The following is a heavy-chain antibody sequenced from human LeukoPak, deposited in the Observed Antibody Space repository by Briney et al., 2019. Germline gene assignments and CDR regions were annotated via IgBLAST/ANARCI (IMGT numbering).Heavy chain of an antibody. D-gene: IGHD5-12*01. V-gene: IGHV4-59*01. J-gene: IGHJ4*02. CDR1: GGSISSYY. CDR2: IYYSGST. Sequence: DPSETLSLTCTVPGGSISSYYWSWIRQPPGKGLEWIGYIYYSGSTNYNPSLKSRVTISVDTSKNQFSLKLSSVTAADTAVYYCARDDSSGFLDYWGQGTLVTVSS. CDR3: ARDDSSGFLDY.